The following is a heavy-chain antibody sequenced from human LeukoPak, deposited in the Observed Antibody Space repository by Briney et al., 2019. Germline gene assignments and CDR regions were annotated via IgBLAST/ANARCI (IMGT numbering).Heavy chain of an antibody. V-gene: IGHV3-20*04. CDR1: GFTFDDYG. J-gene: IGHJ3*02. CDR2: INWNGGIT. CDR3: AREQVVINAFDI. D-gene: IGHD3-22*01. Sequence: GGSLRLSCAASGFTFDDYGMSWVRQAPGKGLEWVSGINWNGGITAYADSVKGRFTISRDNAKNSLYLQMNSLRAKDTAVYYCAREQVVINAFDIWGQGTMVTVSS.